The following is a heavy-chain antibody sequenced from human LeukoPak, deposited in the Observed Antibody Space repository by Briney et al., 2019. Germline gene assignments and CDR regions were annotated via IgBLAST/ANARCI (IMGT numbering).Heavy chain of an antibody. CDR2: IYYSGST. V-gene: IGHV4-39*02. CDR3: ARDGGSYVVRMYYFDY. D-gene: IGHD1-26*01. CDR1: GGSISSSSYY. Sequence: SETLSLTCTVSGGSISSSSYYWGWIRQPPGKGLEWIGIIYYSGSTYSNPSLKSRVTISVDTSKNQFSLKLSSVTAADTAVYYCARDGGSYVVRMYYFDYWGQGTLVTVSS. J-gene: IGHJ4*02.